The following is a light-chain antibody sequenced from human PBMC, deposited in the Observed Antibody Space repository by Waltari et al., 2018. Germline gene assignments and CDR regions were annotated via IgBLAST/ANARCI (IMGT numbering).Light chain of an antibody. CDR1: NSHFDPFNY. CDR3: SSFPGGSLV. CDR2: DVR. Sequence: QSALTQPRSVSGSPGQSVTISCTKTNSHFDPFNYVSWYQQHPGKAPKLVIYDVRVRPSGVPDRFSGSRSGNTASLIISGLQPEDEADYYCSSFPGGSLVFGGGTELTVL. J-gene: IGLJ2*01. V-gene: IGLV2-11*01.